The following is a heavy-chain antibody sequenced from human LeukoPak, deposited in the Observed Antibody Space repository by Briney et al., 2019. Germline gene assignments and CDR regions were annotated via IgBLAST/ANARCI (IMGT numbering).Heavy chain of an antibody. D-gene: IGHD4-23*01. J-gene: IGHJ4*01. CDR3: ARSYGGNPMYFFDS. V-gene: IGHV4-4*07. CDR1: GGSLSNYY. CDR2: IYASGTT. Sequence: SETLSLTCTVSGGSLSNYYWSWIRQPAGEGLEWIGRIYASGTTNYNPSLKSRVSISMDQSMNQVSLKLRSVTAADTAAYYCARSYGGNPMYFFDSWGHGTLVTVSS.